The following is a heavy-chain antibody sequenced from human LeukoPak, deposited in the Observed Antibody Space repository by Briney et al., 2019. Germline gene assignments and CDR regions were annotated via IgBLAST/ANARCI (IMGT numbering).Heavy chain of an antibody. Sequence: GGSLRLSCAASGFTFSSYWMSWVRQAPGKGLEWVSAIGDSGGSTYYADSVKGRFTISRDNSKNTLYLQMNSLRAEDTAVYYCAKDRWSGDYWGQGTLVTVSS. CDR3: AKDRWSGDY. V-gene: IGHV3-23*01. CDR2: IGDSGGST. CDR1: GFTFSSYW. J-gene: IGHJ4*02. D-gene: IGHD4-23*01.